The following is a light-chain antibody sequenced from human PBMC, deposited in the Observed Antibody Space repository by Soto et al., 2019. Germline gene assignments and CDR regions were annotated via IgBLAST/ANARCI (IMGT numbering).Light chain of an antibody. CDR2: EGN. CDR1: ISDVGSSNL. Sequence: QSALTQPASVSGSPGQSITISCAGSISDVGSSNLVSWYQQHPGKVPKLIIYEGNRRPSGVSSRFSGSNSGKTASLTISGLQAEDEADYYCCSYVGARRYVLVIATKVTVL. J-gene: IGLJ1*01. CDR3: CSYVGARRYV. V-gene: IGLV2-23*01.